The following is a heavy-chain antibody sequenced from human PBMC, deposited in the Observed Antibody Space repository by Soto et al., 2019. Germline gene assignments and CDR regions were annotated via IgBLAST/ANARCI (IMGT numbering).Heavy chain of an antibody. CDR1: GYIFVNYG. CDR3: ARRHDILPVFASAMDV. Sequence: KVSCKASGYIFVNYGIAWVRQAPGQGLEWMGIIYPGDSDTRYSPSFQGQVTISADKSISTAYLQWSSLKASDTAIYYCARRHDILPVFASAMDVWGQRTTVTVPS. V-gene: IGHV5-51*01. J-gene: IGHJ6*02. CDR2: IYPGDSDT. D-gene: IGHD3-9*01.